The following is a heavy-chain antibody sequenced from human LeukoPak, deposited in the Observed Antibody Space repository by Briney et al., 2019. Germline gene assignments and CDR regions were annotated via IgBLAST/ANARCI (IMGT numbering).Heavy chain of an antibody. Sequence: ASVKVSCKASGYTFTSYYKHWVRQAPGQGLEWMGIINPSGGSTSYAQKFQGRVTMTRDTSTSTVYMELSSLRSEDTAVYYCARDSPLYGSGSYYNDEYFQHWGQGTLVTVSS. CDR3: ARDSPLYGSGSYYNDEYFQH. V-gene: IGHV1-46*03. D-gene: IGHD3-10*01. CDR1: GYTFTSYY. J-gene: IGHJ1*01. CDR2: INPSGGST.